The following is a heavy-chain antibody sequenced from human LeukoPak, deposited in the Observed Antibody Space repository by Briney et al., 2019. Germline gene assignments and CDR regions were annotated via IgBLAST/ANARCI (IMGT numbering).Heavy chain of an antibody. CDR3: ARDPLWGYRPYYFDY. V-gene: IGHV3-30*04. Sequence: GGSLRLSCAASGFTFSSYAMHWVRQAPGKGLEWVAVISYDGSNKYYADSVKGRFTISRDNFKNTLYLQMNSLRAEDTAVYYCARDPLWGYRPYYFDYWGQGTLVTVSS. J-gene: IGHJ4*02. CDR2: ISYDGSNK. CDR1: GFTFSSYA. D-gene: IGHD2-21*01.